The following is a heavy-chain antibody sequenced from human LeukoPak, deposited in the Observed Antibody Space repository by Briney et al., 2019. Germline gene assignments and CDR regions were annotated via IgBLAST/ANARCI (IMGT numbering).Heavy chain of an antibody. D-gene: IGHD3-9*01. CDR2: ISAYNGNT. CDR1: GYTFTSYG. J-gene: IGHJ4*02. CDR3: ARDRPATLYYDILTGYSSFDY. Sequence: GASVKVSCKASGYTFTSYGISWVRQAPGQGLEWMGWISAYNGNTNYAQKLQGRVTMTTDTSTSTAYMELRSLRSDDTAVYYCARDRPATLYYDILTGYSSFDYWGQGTLVTVSS. V-gene: IGHV1-18*01.